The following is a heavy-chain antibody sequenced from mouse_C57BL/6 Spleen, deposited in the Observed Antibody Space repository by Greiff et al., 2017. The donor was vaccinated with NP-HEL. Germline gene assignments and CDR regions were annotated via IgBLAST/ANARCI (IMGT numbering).Heavy chain of an antibody. J-gene: IGHJ4*01. CDR1: GFNIKDDY. CDR2: IDPENGDT. CDR3: TTGFPYAMDY. Sequence: VQLKQSGAELVRPGASVKLSCTASGFNIKDDYMHWVKQRPEQGLEWIGWIDPENGDTEYASKFQGKATITADTSSNTAYLQLSSLTSEDTAVYYCTTGFPYAMDYWGQGTSVTVSS. V-gene: IGHV14-4*01.